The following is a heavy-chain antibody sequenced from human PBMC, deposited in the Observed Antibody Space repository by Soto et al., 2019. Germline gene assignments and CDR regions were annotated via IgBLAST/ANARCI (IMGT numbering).Heavy chain of an antibody. J-gene: IGHJ5*02. CDR3: AKEMTAGGKGWFDP. CDR1: GFTFSNYA. V-gene: IGHV3-23*01. CDR2: ISASGGT. Sequence: EVQLLESGGGLVQPGGSLRLSCAASGFTFSNYAMSWVRQAPGKGLEWVSAISASGGTYYADSVKGRSTISRDNSKNPLYLQINSLRAEDTALYCCAKEMTAGGKGWFDPWGQGTLVTVSS. D-gene: IGHD6-13*01.